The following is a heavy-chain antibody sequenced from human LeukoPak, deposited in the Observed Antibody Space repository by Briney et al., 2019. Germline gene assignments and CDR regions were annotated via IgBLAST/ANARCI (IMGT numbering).Heavy chain of an antibody. CDR2: ISAYNGNT. V-gene: IGHV1-18*01. Sequence: ASVKDSCKASVYTFTSYGISWVRQAPGQGLERRGWISAYNGNTNYAQKPQGRVTMTTDTSTSTAYMELRSLRSDDTAVYYCGTYYYGSGSYGPVDYWGQGTLVTVSS. D-gene: IGHD3-10*01. CDR3: GTYYYGSGSYGPVDY. CDR1: VYTFTSYG. J-gene: IGHJ4*02.